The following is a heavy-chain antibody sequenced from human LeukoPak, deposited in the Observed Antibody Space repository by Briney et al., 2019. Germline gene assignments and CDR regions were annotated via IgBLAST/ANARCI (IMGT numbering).Heavy chain of an antibody. J-gene: IGHJ4*02. CDR1: GFTFSSYA. CDR3: AKDVTAIRRGYFDY. D-gene: IGHD2-21*02. CDR2: ISGSGGST. V-gene: IGHV3-23*01. Sequence: GGSLRLSCAASGFTFSSYAMSWVRQAPGKGLEWVSAISGSGGSTYYADSVKGRFTISRDNSKNTMSLQMNMLRAEDTAVYYCAKDVTAIRRGYFDYWGQGTLVTVSS.